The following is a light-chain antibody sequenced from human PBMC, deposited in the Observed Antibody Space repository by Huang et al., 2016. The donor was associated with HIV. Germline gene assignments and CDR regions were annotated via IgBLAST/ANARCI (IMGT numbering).Light chain of an antibody. Sequence: DIQMTQSPSSLSASVGDRVTITCRASQSISNYLNWYQQKPGKAPKPLIYAASTLQSGVPARFGCSGSATDFTLTISSLQPEDFATYYCQQSYSAPGYTFAQGTVLEIK. CDR3: QQSYSAPGYT. V-gene: IGKV1-39*01. CDR1: QSISNY. J-gene: IGKJ2*01. CDR2: AAS.